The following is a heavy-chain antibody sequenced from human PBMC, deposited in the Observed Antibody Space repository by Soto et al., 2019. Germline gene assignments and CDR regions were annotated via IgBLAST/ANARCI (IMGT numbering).Heavy chain of an antibody. Sequence: SETLSLTCTVSGDSVDSVDYYWGWIRQPPGKGLEWIGYIYYSGSTNYNPSLKSRVTISVDTSKNQFSLKLSSVTAADTAVYYCARAGTYYDFSSGYDYVYWGQGTLVTVSS. CDR1: GDSVDSVDYY. D-gene: IGHD3-3*01. CDR2: IYYSGST. J-gene: IGHJ4*02. V-gene: IGHV4-61*08. CDR3: ARAGTYYDFSSGYDYVY.